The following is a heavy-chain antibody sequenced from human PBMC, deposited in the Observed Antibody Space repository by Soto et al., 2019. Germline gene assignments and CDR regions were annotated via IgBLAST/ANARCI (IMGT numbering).Heavy chain of an antibody. Sequence: GGSLRLSCAASGFTFSSYWMHWVRQAPGKGLVWVSRINSDGSSTSYADSVKGRFTISRDNAKNTLYLKMNSLRAEDTAVYYCARDPTAAGKLFDYWGQGTLVTVAS. CDR3: ARDPTAAGKLFDY. CDR2: INSDGSST. J-gene: IGHJ4*02. CDR1: GFTFSSYW. V-gene: IGHV3-74*01. D-gene: IGHD6-13*01.